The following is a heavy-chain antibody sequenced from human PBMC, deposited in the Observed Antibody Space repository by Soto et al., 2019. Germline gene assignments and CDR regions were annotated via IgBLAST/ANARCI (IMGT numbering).Heavy chain of an antibody. CDR2: VSGSGGGT. J-gene: IGHJ4*02. D-gene: IGHD2-21*02. CDR1: GFTFNTYG. CDR3: ARIGPYCGRDCYPHFVL. Sequence: GGSLRLSCAASGFTFNTYGMTWVRQAPGKGLEWVSTVSGSGGGTYYADSVKGRFTISRVNSKNTMYLQMSNLRAEDTAVYFCARIGPYCGRDCYPHFVLWGLG. V-gene: IGHV3-23*01.